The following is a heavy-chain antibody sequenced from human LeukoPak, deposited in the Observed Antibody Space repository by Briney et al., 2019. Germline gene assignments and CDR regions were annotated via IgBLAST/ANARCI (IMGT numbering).Heavy chain of an antibody. CDR3: ARGIYYFDY. J-gene: IGHJ4*02. CDR1: GFTFSSYG. Sequence: GGSLRLSCAASGFTFSSYGMHWVRQAPGKGLEWVAVISYDGSNKYYADSVKGRFTISRDNSKNTLYLQMNSLRAEDTAVYYCARGIYYFDYGGQGTLVTVPS. V-gene: IGHV3-30*03. CDR2: ISYDGSNK.